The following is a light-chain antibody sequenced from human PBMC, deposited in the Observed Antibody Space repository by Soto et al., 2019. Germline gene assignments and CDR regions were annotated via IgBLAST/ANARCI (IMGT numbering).Light chain of an antibody. CDR2: GAS. CDR3: QESNRVPFT. CDR1: HSISNY. Sequence: DIQMTQSPSSLSASVGDRVTITCRASHSISNYLNWYQQKLGKAPKLLIYGASNLQSGVPSRFSGSGSGTDFTLIISSLQPEDSATYYCQESNRVPFTFGGGTKLEIK. J-gene: IGKJ4*01. V-gene: IGKV1-39*01.